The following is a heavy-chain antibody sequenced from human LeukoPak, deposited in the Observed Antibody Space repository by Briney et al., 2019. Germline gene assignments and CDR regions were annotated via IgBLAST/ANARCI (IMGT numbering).Heavy chain of an antibody. D-gene: IGHD6-19*01. J-gene: IGHJ4*02. CDR3: AKLWHRYSSRCHFDS. CDR1: GFTFNIYA. Sequence: GGSVRLSCSASGFTFNIYAVMGLRQARGGGGEGVSAISASSASTYYADSVKRRVTIPRDNSNNKLYLQMNSMRAEDTAVYYCAKLWHRYSSRCHFDSWGQGTLVTVSS. CDR2: ISASSAST. V-gene: IGHV3-23*01.